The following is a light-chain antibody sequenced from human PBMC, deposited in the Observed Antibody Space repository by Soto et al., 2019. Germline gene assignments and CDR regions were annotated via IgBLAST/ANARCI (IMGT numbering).Light chain of an antibody. J-gene: IGKJ1*01. Sequence: DIQMTQSPSSLSASVGDRVTITCRASQTITNYLNWYQQKPGKAPKLLIYAASTLLSGVTARFSGGGSGTDFTLIIDSLQPEDFATYYCQQSYSSPWTFGQGTKVEIK. CDR3: QQSYSSPWT. V-gene: IGKV1-39*01. CDR1: QTITNY. CDR2: AAS.